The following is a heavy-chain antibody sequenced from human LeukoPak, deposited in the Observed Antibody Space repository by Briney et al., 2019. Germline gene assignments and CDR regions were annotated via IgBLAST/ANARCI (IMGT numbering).Heavy chain of an antibody. V-gene: IGHV1-18*01. CDR3: ARVTYVRPYQLDY. Sequence: ASVKVSGKASGYTFANYGINWVRQAPGQGLEWIGWISLENGNAGYAQRVQGRVTLTTDTSTSTAYMELRSLRSDDTAVYYCARVTYVRPYQLDYWGQGTLVSISS. D-gene: IGHD2-2*01. CDR2: ISLENGNA. CDR1: GYTFANYG. J-gene: IGHJ4*02.